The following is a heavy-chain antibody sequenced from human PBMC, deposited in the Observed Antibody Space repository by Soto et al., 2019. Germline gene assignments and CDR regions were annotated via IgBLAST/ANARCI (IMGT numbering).Heavy chain of an antibody. CDR2: IFPGDSDT. V-gene: IGHV5-51*01. Sequence: GESLKISCKGSGYTFTNYWIAWVRQMPGKGLEWMGLIFPGDSDTRYSPSFQGQVTISVDKSISTAYLQWSSLKASDTAMYYCARATVTTRHFDYWGQGTLVTVSS. CDR3: ARATVTTRHFDY. J-gene: IGHJ4*02. CDR1: GYTFTNYW. D-gene: IGHD4-17*01.